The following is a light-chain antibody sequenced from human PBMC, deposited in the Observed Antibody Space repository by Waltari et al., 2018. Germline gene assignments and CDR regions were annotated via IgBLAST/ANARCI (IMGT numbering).Light chain of an antibody. CDR2: HAS. CDR1: QSISKY. V-gene: IGKV3-20*01. CDR3: QHYESLPVT. J-gene: IGKJ1*01. Sequence: SCRAGQSISKYLAGYQQKPGQAPRLLIYHASSRAAGIPDRFSGSGSGTDFSLTISRLEPEDFAVYYCQHYESLPVTFGQGTKVEIK.